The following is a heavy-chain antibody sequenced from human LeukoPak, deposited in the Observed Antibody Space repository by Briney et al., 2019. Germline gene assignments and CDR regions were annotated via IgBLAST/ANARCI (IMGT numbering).Heavy chain of an antibody. Sequence: SETLSLTCTVSGGSISSYYWSWIRQPPGKGLEWIGYIYYSGSTNYNPSLKTRVTISVDTSKNQFSLKLSSVTAADTAVYYCAVGGYSGYSLDYWGQGTPVTVSS. V-gene: IGHV4-59*01. J-gene: IGHJ4*02. CDR2: IYYSGST. CDR1: GGSISSYY. D-gene: IGHD5-12*01. CDR3: AVGGYSGYSLDY.